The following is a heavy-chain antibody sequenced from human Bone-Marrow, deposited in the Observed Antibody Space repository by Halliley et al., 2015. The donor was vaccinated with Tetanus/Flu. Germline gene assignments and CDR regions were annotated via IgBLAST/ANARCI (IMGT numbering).Heavy chain of an antibody. J-gene: IGHJ4*02. V-gene: IGHV5-10-1*01. CDR3: NSGYDFGDSEYVDD. CDR2: IDPSASQT. D-gene: IGHD5-12*01. Sequence: WVGMIDPSASQTDYSPSFQGPVTISADKSTTTAFLQWNRLKDSDTAIYYCNSGYDFGDSEYVDDWGQGTLVTVSS.